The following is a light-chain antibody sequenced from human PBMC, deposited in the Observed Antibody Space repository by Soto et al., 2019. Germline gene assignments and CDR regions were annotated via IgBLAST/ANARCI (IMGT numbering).Light chain of an antibody. Sequence: EIVLTQSPGTLSLSPGERATLSCRAGQSVSGSYLAWYQQKPGQAPRLLIYGASSRATGIPDRFSGSGSGTDFTLTISRLEPEDFAVYYCQQYDSSLYTVGQGTKLEIK. J-gene: IGKJ2*01. CDR3: QQYDSSLYT. CDR2: GAS. V-gene: IGKV3-20*01. CDR1: QSVSGSY.